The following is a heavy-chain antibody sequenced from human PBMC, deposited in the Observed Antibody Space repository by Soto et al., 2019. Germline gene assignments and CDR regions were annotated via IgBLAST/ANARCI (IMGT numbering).Heavy chain of an antibody. D-gene: IGHD2-8*02. CDR3: ALILLGPDYFDF. V-gene: IGHV4-39*01. J-gene: IGHJ4*02. CDR1: GASITTSSYY. CDR2: IYHIGRT. Sequence: QLQLQESGPGHVKPSETLALTCSVSGASITTSSYYWAWIRQPPGKGLEWVGSIYHIGRTYYNPSLKSRVTLSVDMSDNNFSLRLTSVSAADTAVYDGALILLGPDYFDFWRPGTLVNVSS.